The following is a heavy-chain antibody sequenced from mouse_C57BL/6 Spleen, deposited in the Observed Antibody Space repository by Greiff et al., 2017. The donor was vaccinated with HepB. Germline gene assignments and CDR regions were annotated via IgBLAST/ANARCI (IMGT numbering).Heavy chain of an antibody. V-gene: IGHV5-9*01. CDR1: GFTFSSYT. J-gene: IGHJ4*01. CDR2: ISGGGGNT. CDR3: VRLYYSSNAMDY. D-gene: IGHD2-12*01. Sequence: EVKLVESGGGLVKPGGSLKLSCAASGFTFSSYTMSWVRQTPEKRLEWVATISGGGGNTYYPDSLKGRVTISRDNAKNTLYLHMSSLRSEEKALYNCVRLYYSSNAMDYWGQGTSVTVSS.